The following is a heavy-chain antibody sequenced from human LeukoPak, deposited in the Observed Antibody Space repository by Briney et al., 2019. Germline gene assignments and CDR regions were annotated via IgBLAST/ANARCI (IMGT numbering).Heavy chain of an antibody. Sequence: GGSLRLSCAASGFTVSSNYMSWVRQAPGKGLEWVSIIYSGGSTFYADSVKGRFTISRDNSENTVFLQMNSLRAEDTAVYYCASHWGGYWGQGTLVTVSS. D-gene: IGHD3-16*01. CDR2: IYSGGST. V-gene: IGHV3-53*01. CDR3: ASHWGGY. J-gene: IGHJ4*02. CDR1: GFTVSSNY.